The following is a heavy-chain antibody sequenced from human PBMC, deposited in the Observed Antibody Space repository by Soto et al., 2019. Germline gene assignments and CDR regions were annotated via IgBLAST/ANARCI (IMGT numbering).Heavy chain of an antibody. Sequence: EVQLLESGGGLVQPGGSLRLSCAASGFTFSSYAMSWVRQAPGKGLEWVSAISGSGGSTYYADSVKGRFTISRDNSKNTLYLQMNSLRAEDTAVYYCAKDRNDYIWGSYLNDAFDIWGQGTMVTVSS. V-gene: IGHV3-23*01. CDR1: GFTFSSYA. D-gene: IGHD3-16*02. J-gene: IGHJ3*02. CDR3: AKDRNDYIWGSYLNDAFDI. CDR2: ISGSGGST.